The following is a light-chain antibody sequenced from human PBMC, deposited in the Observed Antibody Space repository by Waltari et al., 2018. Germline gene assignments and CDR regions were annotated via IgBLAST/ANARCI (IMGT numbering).Light chain of an antibody. CDR2: DKN. Sequence: TQDPAVSVAMGNTVRITCHGDSLRSYYARWYQQRPGQAPILVMYDKNSRPSGVPDRFSGSSSDDTASLTITGAQAEDEAYYYCHSRDASGSGGAFGGGTKLTVL. CDR1: SLRSYY. CDR3: HSRDASGSGGA. V-gene: IGLV3-19*01. J-gene: IGLJ2*01.